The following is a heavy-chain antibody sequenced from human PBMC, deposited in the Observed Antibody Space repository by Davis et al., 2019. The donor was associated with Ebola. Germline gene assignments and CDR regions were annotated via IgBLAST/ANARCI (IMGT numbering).Heavy chain of an antibody. CDR2: ISGGGGRT. D-gene: IGHD2-2*02. Sequence: PGGSLRLSCTASGFTFGSCAMNWVRQAPGKGLEWVSTISGGGGRTYYADSVKGRFTISRDNAKNSLYLQMNSLRAEDTAVYYCARDGGEYQLLYGWSPFDIWGQGTMVTVSS. CDR3: ARDGGEYQLLYGWSPFDI. CDR1: GFTFGSCA. J-gene: IGHJ3*02. V-gene: IGHV3-23*01.